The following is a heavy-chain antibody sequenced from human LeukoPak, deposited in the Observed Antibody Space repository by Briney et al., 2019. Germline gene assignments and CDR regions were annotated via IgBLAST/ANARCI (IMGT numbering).Heavy chain of an antibody. V-gene: IGHV3-7*01. J-gene: IGHJ6*03. CDR2: IKQDGSEK. CDR1: GFTFSSYW. D-gene: IGHD3-10*02. Sequence: GGSLRLSCAASGFTFSSYWMSWVRQAPGKGLEWVANIKQDGSEKYYVDSVKGRFTISRDNAKNSLYLQMNSLRAEDTAVYYCARCSIEYYYYMDVWGKGTTVTVSS. CDR3: ARCSIEYYYYMDV.